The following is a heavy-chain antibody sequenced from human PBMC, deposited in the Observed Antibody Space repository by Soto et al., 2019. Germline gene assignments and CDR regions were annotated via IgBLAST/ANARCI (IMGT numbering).Heavy chain of an antibody. CDR3: ASGRIFAPARASKYYYYYGMGV. J-gene: IGHJ6*02. V-gene: IGHV1-69*06. CDR2: IIPIFGTA. D-gene: IGHD3-9*01. CDR1: GGTFSSYA. Sequence: ASVKVSCKASGGTFSSYAISWVRQAPGQGLEWMGGIIPIFGTANYAQKFQGRVTITADKSTSTAYMELSSLRSEDTAVYYCASGRIFAPARASKYYYYYGMGVWGQGTTVTVSS.